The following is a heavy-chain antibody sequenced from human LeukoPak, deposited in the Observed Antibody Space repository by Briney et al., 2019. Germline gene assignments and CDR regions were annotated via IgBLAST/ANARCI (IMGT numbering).Heavy chain of an antibody. CDR3: ARGLGYDSSALLGGVFDI. D-gene: IGHD3-22*01. V-gene: IGHV3-30-3*01. CDR1: GFTFSSYA. Sequence: GGSLRLSCAASGFTFSSYAMHWVRQAPGKGLEWVAVISYDGSNKYYADSVKGRFTISRDNSKNTLYLQMNSLRAEDTAVYYCARGLGYDSSALLGGVFDIWGQGTMVTVFS. J-gene: IGHJ3*02. CDR2: ISYDGSNK.